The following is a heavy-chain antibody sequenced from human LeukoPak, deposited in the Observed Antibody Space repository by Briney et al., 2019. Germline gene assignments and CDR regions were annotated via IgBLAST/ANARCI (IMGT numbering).Heavy chain of an antibody. CDR2: IYYSGST. Sequence: PSETLSLTCTVSGGSISSSSYYWGWIRQPPGKGLEWIGSIYYSGSTYYNPSLKSRVTIPVDTSKNQFSLKLSSVTAADTAVYYCARGTIAARLNYFDYWGQGTLVTVSS. J-gene: IGHJ4*02. D-gene: IGHD6-6*01. CDR3: ARGTIAARLNYFDY. V-gene: IGHV4-39*07. CDR1: GGSISSSSYY.